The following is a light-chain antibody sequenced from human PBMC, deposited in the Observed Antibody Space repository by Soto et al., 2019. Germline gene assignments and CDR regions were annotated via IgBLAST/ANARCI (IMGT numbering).Light chain of an antibody. CDR2: EGN. J-gene: IGLJ3*02. V-gene: IGLV2-23*03. CDR3: CSYAGNRTVV. CDR1: SSDVGSYNL. Sequence: QSALTQPASVSGSPGQPITISCTGTSSDVGSYNLVSWYQQHPGKAPKLMIYEGNKRPSGVSFRFSASKSGKTASLTISGLQAEDEADYHCCSYAGNRTVVFGGGTKLTVL.